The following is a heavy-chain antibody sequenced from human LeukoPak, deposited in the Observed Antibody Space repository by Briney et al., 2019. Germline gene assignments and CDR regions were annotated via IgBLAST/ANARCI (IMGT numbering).Heavy chain of an antibody. D-gene: IGHD3-3*01. CDR1: GYTFTGYY. J-gene: IGHJ6*03. Sequence: ASVKVSCKASGYTFTGYYIHWVRQAPGQGLEWMGWINPKSGATKYAQKLQGRVTMTRDRSFSTAYMELSRLRSDDTAVYYCARSFYDPYYFYMDVWGKGTTVTVPS. V-gene: IGHV1-2*02. CDR2: INPKSGAT. CDR3: ARSFYDPYYFYMDV.